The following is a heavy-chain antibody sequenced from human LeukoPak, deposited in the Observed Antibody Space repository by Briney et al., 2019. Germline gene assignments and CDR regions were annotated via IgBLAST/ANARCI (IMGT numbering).Heavy chain of an antibody. V-gene: IGHV4-39*07. CDR2: IYYSGTT. J-gene: IGHJ4*02. D-gene: IGHD2-2*02. CDR3: ARARGYCSSTSCYTRGLDMDY. Sequence: PSETLSLTCSVSGGAISSTVYYWVWIRQPPGKGLEWIGSIYYSGTTYYNPSLKSRVTISVDTSKNQFSLKLSSVPAADTAVYYCARARGYCSSTSCYTRGLDMDYWGQGTLVTVSS. CDR1: GGAISSTVYY.